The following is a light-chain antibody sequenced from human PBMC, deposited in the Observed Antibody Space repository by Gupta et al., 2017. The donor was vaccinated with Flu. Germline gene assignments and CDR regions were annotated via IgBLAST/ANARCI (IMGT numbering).Light chain of an antibody. CDR2: SAS. J-gene: IGKJ1*01. CDR1: HTVNSNY. CDR3: QHYSSSRGT. Sequence: EIVLTQSPGTLSLSPGERATLSCRATHTVNSNYFAWYQHKPGQVPRLLIYSASRRATGIPDRISGSGSGTDFTLTISRLELDDFAVYYCQHYSSSRGTFGQGTRVEIK. V-gene: IGKV3-20*01.